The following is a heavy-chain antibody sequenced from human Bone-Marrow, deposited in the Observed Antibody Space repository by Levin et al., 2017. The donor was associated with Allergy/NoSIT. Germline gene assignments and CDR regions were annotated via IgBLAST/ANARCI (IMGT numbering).Heavy chain of an antibody. Sequence: GGSLRLSCAASGFTFSSYAMHWVRQAPGKGLEWVAVISYDGSNKYYADSVKGRFTISRDNSKNTLYLQMNSLRAEDTAVYYCARDHRDFWSGYPYFDYWGQGTLVTVSS. V-gene: IGHV3-30*04. D-gene: IGHD3-3*01. J-gene: IGHJ4*02. CDR3: ARDHRDFWSGYPYFDY. CDR2: ISYDGSNK. CDR1: GFTFSSYA.